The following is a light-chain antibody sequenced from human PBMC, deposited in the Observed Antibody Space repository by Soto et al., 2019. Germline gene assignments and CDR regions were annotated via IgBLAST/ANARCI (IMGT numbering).Light chain of an antibody. Sequence: EVVMTHSPAPLSVSLGDRATLSCRPIQSVDTNVAWYQKKPGQAPSLLVYGASTRATGIPTRFTGFGSGTDFTLTISGLQSDDFAVYYCQQYYNWPPYSFGQGTKVQIK. J-gene: IGKJ2*01. CDR3: QQYYNWPPYS. V-gene: IGKV3-15*01. CDR2: GAS. CDR1: QSVDTN.